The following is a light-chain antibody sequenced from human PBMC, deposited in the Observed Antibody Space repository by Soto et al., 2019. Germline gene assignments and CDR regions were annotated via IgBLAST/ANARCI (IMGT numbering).Light chain of an antibody. CDR2: DAS. CDR1: QSVTTY. J-gene: IGKJ2*01. Sequence: DTVLTQSPATLSLSPGERATLSCRASQSVTTYLAWYQQKPGQAPRLLIYDASTRATGIPARFSGSGSGTDFTLTISSVEPEDFAAYYCQQRSNGPPSYTFGQGTKVDIK. CDR3: QQRSNGPPSYT. V-gene: IGKV3-11*01.